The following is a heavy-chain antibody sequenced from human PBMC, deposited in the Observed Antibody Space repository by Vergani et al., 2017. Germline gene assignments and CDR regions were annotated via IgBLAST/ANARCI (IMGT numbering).Heavy chain of an antibody. J-gene: IGHJ4*02. CDR3: AGENYDFWSGYSTD. CDR2: MNPNSGNT. CDR1: GYTFTSYD. Sequence: QVQLVQSGAEVKKPGSSVKVSCKASGYTFTSYDINWVRQATGQGLEWMGWMNPNSGNTGYAQKFQGRVTMTRNTSISTAYMELSSLRSEDTAVYYCAGENYDFWSGYSTDWGQGTLVTVSS. V-gene: IGHV1-8*02. D-gene: IGHD3-3*01.